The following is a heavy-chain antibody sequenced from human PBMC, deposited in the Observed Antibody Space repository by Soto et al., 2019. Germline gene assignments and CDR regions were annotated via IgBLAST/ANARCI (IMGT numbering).Heavy chain of an antibody. CDR1: GRSISSVNYY. Sequence: SETLSLTCTVSGRSISSVNYYWSWIRQPPGKGLEWIGYIYYSGSTNYNPSLKSRVTISVDTSKNQFSLKLSSVTAADTAVYYCASTLEVQQLDANYYYYYGMDVWGQGTTVTVSS. V-gene: IGHV4-61*01. CDR3: ASTLEVQQLDANYYYYYGMDV. J-gene: IGHJ6*02. CDR2: IYYSGST. D-gene: IGHD6-13*01.